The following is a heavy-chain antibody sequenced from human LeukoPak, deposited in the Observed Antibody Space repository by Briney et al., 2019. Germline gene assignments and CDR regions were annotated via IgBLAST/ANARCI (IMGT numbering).Heavy chain of an antibody. V-gene: IGHV4-39*01. Sequence: SETLSLTCTVSGGSISSRSYYWGWIRQPPGKGLEWIGSIYYSGSTYYNPSLKSRVTISVDTSKNQFSLKLSSVTAADTAVYYCARLLEGTDYWGQGTLVTVSS. CDR2: IYYSGST. CDR3: ARLLEGTDY. D-gene: IGHD3-10*01. CDR1: GGSISSRSYY. J-gene: IGHJ4*02.